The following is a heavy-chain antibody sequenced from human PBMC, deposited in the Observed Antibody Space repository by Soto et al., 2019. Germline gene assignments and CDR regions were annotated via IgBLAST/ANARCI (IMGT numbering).Heavy chain of an antibody. CDR2: IYYSGTT. CDR3: ARRPYRQGATSGYFDY. CDR1: GGSISSGAYY. D-gene: IGHD1-26*01. V-gene: IGHV4-30-4*01. Sequence: PSETLSLTCSVSGGSISSGAYYWSWIRQPPGKGLEWIGYIYYSGTTYPNPSLKSRINISVDTSKNQFSLKLSSVTAADTAVYYCARRPYRQGATSGYFDYWGQGTRVTVSA. J-gene: IGHJ4*02.